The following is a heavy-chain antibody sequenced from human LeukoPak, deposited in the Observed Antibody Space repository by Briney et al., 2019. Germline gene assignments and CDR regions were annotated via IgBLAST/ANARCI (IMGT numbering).Heavy chain of an antibody. CDR2: IYSGGST. CDR3: ARGSRDGYNYEDYYYYYGMDV. D-gene: IGHD5-24*01. V-gene: IGHV3-53*04. J-gene: IGHJ6*02. Sequence: AGGSLRLSCAASGFTVSSNYMSWVRQAPGKGLEWVSVIYSGGSTYYADSVKGRFTISRHNSKNTLYLQMNSLRAEDTAVYYWARGSRDGYNYEDYYYYYGMDVWGQGTTVTVSS. CDR1: GFTVSSNY.